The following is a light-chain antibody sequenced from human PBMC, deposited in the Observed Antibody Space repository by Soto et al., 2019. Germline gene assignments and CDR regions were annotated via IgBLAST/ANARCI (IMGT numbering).Light chain of an antibody. Sequence: EIVMTQSPATLSVSQGERATLSCRASQSVSSNLAWYQQKPGQAPRLLIYAASSRAPGVPDRFRGSGSGTDFSLTISSLQSEDFAVYYCQQYINWPRTFGQGTKVDIK. V-gene: IGKV3D-15*01. CDR1: QSVSSN. J-gene: IGKJ1*01. CDR2: AAS. CDR3: QQYINWPRT.